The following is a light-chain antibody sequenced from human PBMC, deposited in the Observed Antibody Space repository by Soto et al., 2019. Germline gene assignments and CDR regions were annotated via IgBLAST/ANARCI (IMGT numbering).Light chain of an antibody. Sequence: RVTQSPASVSASVGDRVTITCRASQGISNYLGWYQQKPGKAPKLLIYDASNLETGVPSRFSGSGSGTDFTFTISSLQPEDIATYYCQQYDNLPRTFGQGTKVDIK. CDR1: QGISNY. CDR3: QQYDNLPRT. V-gene: IGKV1-33*01. CDR2: DAS. J-gene: IGKJ1*01.